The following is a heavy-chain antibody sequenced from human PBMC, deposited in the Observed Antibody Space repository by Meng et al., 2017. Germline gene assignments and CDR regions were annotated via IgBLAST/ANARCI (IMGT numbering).Heavy chain of an antibody. J-gene: IGHJ6*02. CDR2: ISSGSSYI. V-gene: IGHV3-21*01. CDR3: ARDRYGDYAFWLDYYYYYGMDV. CDR1: GFTFSSYS. D-gene: IGHD4-17*01. Sequence: GESLKISCAASGFTFSSYSMNWVRQAPGKGLEWVSSISSGSSYIYYADSVKVRFTISRDNAKNSLYLQMNSLRAEDTAVYYCARDRYGDYAFWLDYYYYYGMDVWGQGTTVTVSS.